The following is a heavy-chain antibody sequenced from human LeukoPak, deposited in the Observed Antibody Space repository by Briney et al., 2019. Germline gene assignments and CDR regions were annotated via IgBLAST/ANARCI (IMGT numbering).Heavy chain of an antibody. CDR2: IYYTGST. V-gene: IGHV4-59*01. CDR3: ARDLVAAADDAFDI. Sequence: PSETLSLTCTVSGGSIRSYYWSWIRQPPGKGLEWIGYIYYTGSTNYNPSLKSRVTISVDTSKNQFSLKLSSVTAADTAVYYCARDLVAAADDAFDIWGQGTMVTVSS. J-gene: IGHJ3*02. D-gene: IGHD6-13*01. CDR1: GGSIRSYY.